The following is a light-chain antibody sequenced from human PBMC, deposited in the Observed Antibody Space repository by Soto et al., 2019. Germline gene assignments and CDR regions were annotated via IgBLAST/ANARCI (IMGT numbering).Light chain of an antibody. V-gene: IGLV4-69*01. J-gene: IGLJ3*02. CDR3: QTWGTGIPWV. Sequence: QPVLTQSPSASASLGASVKLTCTLSSGHSSYAIAWHQQQPEKGPRYLMKVNSDGSHSKGDGIPDRFSGSSSGAERYLTISSLQSEDEADYYCQTWGTGIPWVFVGGTNLTVL. CDR2: VNSDGSH. CDR1: SGHSSYA.